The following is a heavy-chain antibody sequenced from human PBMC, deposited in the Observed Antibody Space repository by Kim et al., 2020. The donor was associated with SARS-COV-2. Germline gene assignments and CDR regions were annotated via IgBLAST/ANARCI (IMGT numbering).Heavy chain of an antibody. Sequence: DCVKGRWHISRDNDKNTLYLQMNGLRAEDAGVYYCARDAGKEAAAGTMDDWGQGTLVTVSS. J-gene: IGHJ4*02. CDR3: ARDAGKEAAAGTMDD. V-gene: IGHV3-66*01. D-gene: IGHD6-13*01.